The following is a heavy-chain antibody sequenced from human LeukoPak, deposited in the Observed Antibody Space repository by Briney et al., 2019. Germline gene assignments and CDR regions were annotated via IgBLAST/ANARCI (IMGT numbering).Heavy chain of an antibody. Sequence: GGSLRLSCAASGFTFSSYGMHWVRQAPGKGLEWVAFIRYDGSNKYYADSVKGRFTISRDNSKNTLYLQMNSLRAEDTAVYYCAKVSSSWWAGAFDIWGQGTMVTVSS. J-gene: IGHJ3*02. CDR2: IRYDGSNK. D-gene: IGHD6-13*01. CDR1: GFTFSSYG. V-gene: IGHV3-30*02. CDR3: AKVSSSWWAGAFDI.